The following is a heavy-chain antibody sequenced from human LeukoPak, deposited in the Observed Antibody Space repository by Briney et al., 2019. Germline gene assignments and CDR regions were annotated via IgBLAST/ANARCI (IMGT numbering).Heavy chain of an antibody. J-gene: IGHJ4*02. CDR1: GGSISSYY. V-gene: IGHV4-4*07. CDR2: IYTSGST. Sequence: PSETLSLTCTVSGGSISSYYWSWIRQPAGKGLEWIGRIYTSGSTNYNPSLKSRVTMSVDTSKNQFSLKLSSVTAADTAVYYCARGPHRNYASPFDYWGQGTLVTVSS. D-gene: IGHD1-14*01. CDR3: ARGPHRNYASPFDY.